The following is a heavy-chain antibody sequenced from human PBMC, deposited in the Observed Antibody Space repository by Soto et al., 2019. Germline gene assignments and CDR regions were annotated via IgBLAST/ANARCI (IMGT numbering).Heavy chain of an antibody. J-gene: IGHJ5*02. V-gene: IGHV1-18*01. CDR3: ARDLGGGFSFHP. Sequence: QVQLVQSGAEVKKPGASVKVSCKASGYTFTSYGISWVRQAPGQGLEWMGWISAYNGNTNYAQKLQDRVTMTTDTSTSTAYKELRSVRSDDTAVYCCARDLGGGFSFHPWGQGTLVTVSS. CDR1: GYTFTSYG. CDR2: ISAYNGNT. D-gene: IGHD3-16*01.